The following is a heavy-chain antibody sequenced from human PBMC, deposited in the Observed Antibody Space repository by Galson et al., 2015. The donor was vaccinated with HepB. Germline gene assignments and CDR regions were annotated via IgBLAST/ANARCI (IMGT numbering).Heavy chain of an antibody. CDR2: ISYDGSKK. Sequence: SLRLSCAASGFTFSSYGMHWVRQAPGKGLEWVAVISYDGSKKYYADSVKGRFTISRDNSKNTLYVQMNSLRPEDTAVYYCASSLSATVTSFDYWGQGTLVTVSS. CDR3: ASSLSATVTSFDY. J-gene: IGHJ4*02. D-gene: IGHD4-17*01. CDR1: GFTFSSYG. V-gene: IGHV3-30*03.